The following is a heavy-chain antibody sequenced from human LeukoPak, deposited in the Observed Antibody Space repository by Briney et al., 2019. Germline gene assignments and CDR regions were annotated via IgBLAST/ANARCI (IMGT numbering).Heavy chain of an antibody. V-gene: IGHV3-30*02. D-gene: IGHD2-15*01. J-gene: IGHJ5*02. CDR2: IRYDGSNK. CDR3: AKDFRYCSGGSCYSEEGNWFDP. CDR1: GFTFNNYG. Sequence: GGSLRLSCAASGFTFNNYGMHWVRQAPGKGLEWVAFIRYDGSNKYYADSVKGRFTISRDNSKNTLYLQMDSLRAEDTAVYYCAKDFRYCSGGSCYSEEGNWFDPWGQGTLVTVSS.